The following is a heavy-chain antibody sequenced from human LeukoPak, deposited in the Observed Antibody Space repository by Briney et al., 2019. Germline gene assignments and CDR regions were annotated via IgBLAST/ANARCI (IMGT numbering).Heavy chain of an antibody. Sequence: GGSLRLSCAASGFTFYTYGMHWVRQAPGKGLEYVSGIGPDGGTTYYANSVKGRFTISRDNSKNMLYLQMGSLTADDMAVYYCARGAQLADYWGQGTLVTVSS. J-gene: IGHJ4*02. D-gene: IGHD6-13*01. V-gene: IGHV3-64*01. CDR3: ARGAQLADY. CDR1: GFTFYTYG. CDR2: IGPDGGTT.